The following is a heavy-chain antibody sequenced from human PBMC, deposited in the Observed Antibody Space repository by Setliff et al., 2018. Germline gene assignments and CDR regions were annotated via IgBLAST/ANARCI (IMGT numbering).Heavy chain of an antibody. V-gene: IGHV3-33*08. CDR2: IWNDGSSK. D-gene: IGHD3-16*01. Sequence: GGSLRLSCAASGFTFSSYWMSWVRQAPGKGLEWVALIWNDGSSKFYGDSVKGRFTISRDNSKNTLFLQMLSLRVEDTAVYYCARDGGEYWGQGTLVTVSS. CDR1: GFTFSSYW. CDR3: ARDGGEY. J-gene: IGHJ4*02.